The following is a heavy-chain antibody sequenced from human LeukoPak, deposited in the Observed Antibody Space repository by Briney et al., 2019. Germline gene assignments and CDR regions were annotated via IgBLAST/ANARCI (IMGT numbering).Heavy chain of an antibody. CDR1: GFSFGDYA. CDR3: TRDPYYYDGSGHEWSDP. CDR2: IRSKAYGATT. V-gene: IGHV3-49*04. J-gene: IGHJ5*02. D-gene: IGHD3-22*01. Sequence: PGGSLRLSCATSGFSFGDYAMTWVRQAPGKGLEWVGFIRSKAYGATTEYAASVKGRFTISRDDSKSVAYLQMNSLKTEDTAVYYCTRDPYYYDGSGHEWSDPWGQGTLVTVSS.